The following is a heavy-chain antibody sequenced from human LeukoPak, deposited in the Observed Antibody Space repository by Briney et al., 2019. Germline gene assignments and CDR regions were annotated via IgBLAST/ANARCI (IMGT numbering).Heavy chain of an antibody. D-gene: IGHD3-22*01. Sequence: PSETLSLTCTVSGGSISSYYWSWIRQPPGKGLEWIGYIYTSGSTNYNPSLKSRVTISVDTSKNQFSLKLSSVTAADTAVYYCERIAQYYYDSSGYYYDAFDIWGQGTMVTVSS. J-gene: IGHJ3*02. V-gene: IGHV4-4*09. CDR3: ERIAQYYYDSSGYYYDAFDI. CDR1: GGSISSYY. CDR2: IYTSGST.